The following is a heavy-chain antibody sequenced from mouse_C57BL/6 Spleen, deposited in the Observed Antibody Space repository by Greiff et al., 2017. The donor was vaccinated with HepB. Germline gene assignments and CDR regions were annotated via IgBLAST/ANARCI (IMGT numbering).Heavy chain of an antibody. CDR2: IWSGGST. Sequence: VQLQESGPGLVQPSQSLSITCTVSGFSFTSYGVHWVRQSPGKGLEWLGVIWSGGSTDYNAAFISRLSISKDNSKIQVFFKMNSLQADDTAIYYCARNGIFYGYWFAYWGQGTLVTVSA. D-gene: IGHD2-2*01. CDR3: ARNGIFYGYWFAY. J-gene: IGHJ3*01. V-gene: IGHV2-2*01. CDR1: GFSFTSYG.